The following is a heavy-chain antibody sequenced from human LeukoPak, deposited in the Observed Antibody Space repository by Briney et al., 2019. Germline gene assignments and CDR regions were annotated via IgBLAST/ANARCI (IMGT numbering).Heavy chain of an antibody. CDR1: GGSFSGYY. Sequence: PSETLSLTCAVYGGSFSGYYWSWIRQPPGKGLEWIGEINHSGSTNYNPSLKSRVTISVDTSKNQFSLKLSSVTAADTAVYYCARGESPSITMVQGVIITRRGMSVYYFDDWGQGTLVTVSS. V-gene: IGHV4-34*01. J-gene: IGHJ4*02. CDR2: INHSGST. CDR3: ARGESPSITMVQGVIITRRGMSVYYFDD. D-gene: IGHD3-10*01.